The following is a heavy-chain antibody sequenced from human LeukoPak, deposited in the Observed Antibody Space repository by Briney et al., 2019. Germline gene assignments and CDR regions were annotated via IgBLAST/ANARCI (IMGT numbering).Heavy chain of an antibody. Sequence: GGSLRLSCAASGFTFSSYEMNWVRQAPGKGLEWVSYISSSGSTIYYADSVKGRFTISRDNAKNSVSLQLDSLRAEDTAIYYCAKGDGYSSPWYFDLWGQGTLVTVSS. J-gene: IGHJ4*02. D-gene: IGHD5-18*01. CDR2: ISSSGSTI. CDR1: GFTFSSYE. CDR3: AKGDGYSSPWYFDL. V-gene: IGHV3-48*03.